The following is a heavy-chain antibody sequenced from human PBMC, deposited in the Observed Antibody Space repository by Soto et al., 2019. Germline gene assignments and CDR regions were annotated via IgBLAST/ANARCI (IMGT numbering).Heavy chain of an antibody. V-gene: IGHV1-18*01. CDR3: ARVNGSGTNYYMDV. Sequence: QVQLVQSGAELKKPGASAKVSCKASGYMFTSYGISWVRQAPGQGLEWMAWISVNNGNTNYAQKFPGRVTMTTDTPANRAHMELRSLRYDDTAGYYCARVNGSGTNYYMDVWGKGTTVIVSS. CDR1: GYMFTSYG. CDR2: ISVNNGNT. D-gene: IGHD3-10*01. J-gene: IGHJ6*03.